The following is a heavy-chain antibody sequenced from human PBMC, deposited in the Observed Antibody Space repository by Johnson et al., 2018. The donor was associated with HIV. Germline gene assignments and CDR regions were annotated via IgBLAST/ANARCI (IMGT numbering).Heavy chain of an antibody. CDR3: VSSAQWSGWPPGAFDI. Sequence: VQLVESGGGMVQPGGSLRLSCAASGFTFSSYAMHWVRQAPGKGLEYVSAISSNGGSTYYANSVKGRFTISRDNSKNTLDLQMNSLRAEDTAVYYCVSSAQWSGWPPGAFDIWGQGTMVTVSS. CDR2: ISSNGGST. D-gene: IGHD6-19*01. CDR1: GFTFSSYA. V-gene: IGHV3-64*01. J-gene: IGHJ3*02.